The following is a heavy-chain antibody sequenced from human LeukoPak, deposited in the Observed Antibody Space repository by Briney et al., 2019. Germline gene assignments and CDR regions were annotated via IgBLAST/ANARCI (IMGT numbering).Heavy chain of an antibody. V-gene: IGHV3-7*03. J-gene: IGHJ4*02. Sequence: PGGSLRLSCAASGLSISNSWMGWFRLAPGKGPEWVANIKQDGSEKYHVDSVKGRFTVSRDNANNLLYLQVNSLRVEDTAVYYCARLQWEPPDYWGQGTLVIVSS. CDR3: ARLQWEPPDY. CDR2: IKQDGSEK. D-gene: IGHD1-26*01. CDR1: GLSISNSW.